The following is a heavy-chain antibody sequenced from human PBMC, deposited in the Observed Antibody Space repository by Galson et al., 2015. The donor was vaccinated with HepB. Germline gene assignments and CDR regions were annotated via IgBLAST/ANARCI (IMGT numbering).Heavy chain of an antibody. D-gene: IGHD3-3*01. CDR1: GFTFSSYA. V-gene: IGHV3-30-3*01. Sequence: LRLSCAASGFTFSSYAMHWVRQAPGKGLEWVAVISYDGSNKYYADSVKGRFTISRDNSKNTLYLQMNSLRAEDTAVYYCAREGYEYWGQGTLVTVSS. J-gene: IGHJ4*02. CDR3: AREGYEY. CDR2: ISYDGSNK.